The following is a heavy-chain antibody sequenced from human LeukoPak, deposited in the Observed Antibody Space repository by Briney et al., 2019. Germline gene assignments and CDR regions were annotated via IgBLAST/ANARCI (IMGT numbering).Heavy chain of an antibody. D-gene: IGHD1-26*01. Sequence: GGSLRLSCAASGFTFDDYAMHWVRQAPGKGLEWVSLISWDGGSTYYADSVKGRFTISRDNIKNSLYLQMNSLRAEDTALYYCAKDRADSGSYSYFDCWGQGTLVTVSS. V-gene: IGHV3-43D*03. CDR1: GFTFDDYA. CDR3: AKDRADSGSYSYFDC. CDR2: ISWDGGST. J-gene: IGHJ4*02.